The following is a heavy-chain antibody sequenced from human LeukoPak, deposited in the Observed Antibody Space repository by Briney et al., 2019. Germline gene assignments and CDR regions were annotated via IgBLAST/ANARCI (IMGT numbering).Heavy chain of an antibody. D-gene: IGHD7-27*01. Sequence: GASVKVSCKASGYTLTDKHLYWVRQAPGQGLEWMGWFDPKSGVTNVAQNFQGRLTMTRDTSINTAYMELSRLTSDDTTVYYCARELGINAFDVWGQGTMVTVSS. CDR1: GYTLTDKH. J-gene: IGHJ3*01. CDR2: FDPKSGVT. V-gene: IGHV1-2*02. CDR3: ARELGINAFDV.